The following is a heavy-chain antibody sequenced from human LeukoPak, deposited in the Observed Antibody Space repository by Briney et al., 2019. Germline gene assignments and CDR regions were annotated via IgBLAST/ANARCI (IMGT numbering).Heavy chain of an antibody. CDR1: GGSFSGYY. J-gene: IGHJ4*02. Sequence: PSETLSLTCAVYGGSFSGYYWSWIRQPPGKGLEWIGEINHSGSTNYNPSLKSRVTISVDTSKNQFSLKLSSVTAADTAVYYCAKDRDPGYSSSWYDYWGQGTLVTVSS. V-gene: IGHV4-34*01. CDR2: INHSGST. D-gene: IGHD6-13*01. CDR3: AKDRDPGYSSSWYDY.